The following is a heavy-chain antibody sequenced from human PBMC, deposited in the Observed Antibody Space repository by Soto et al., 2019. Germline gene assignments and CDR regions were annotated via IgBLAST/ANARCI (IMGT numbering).Heavy chain of an antibody. CDR3: ARDPVYYDFWSGYYWGNWFDP. CDR1: GYTFTGYY. D-gene: IGHD3-3*01. J-gene: IGHJ5*02. V-gene: IGHV1-2*02. CDR2: INPNSGGT. Sequence: ASVKVSCKASGYTFTGYYMHWVRQAPGQGLGWMGWINPNSGGTNYAQKFQGRVTMTRDTSISTAYMELSRLRSDDTAVYYCARDPVYYDFWSGYYWGNWFDPWGQGTLVTVSS.